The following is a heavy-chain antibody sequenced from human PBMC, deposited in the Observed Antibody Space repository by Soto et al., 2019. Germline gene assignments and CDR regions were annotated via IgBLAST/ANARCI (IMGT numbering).Heavy chain of an antibody. CDR2: VYYSGTT. J-gene: IGHJ4*02. Sequence: SETLSLTCSVSGGSVSDKTYYWSWIRQPPGKRLEWIGYVYYSGTTSYNPSLKSRVTISVDLSKNRFSLRLSSVTTADTALYYCARTTAVPNTLRSGYFFDYWGQGTLVTVSS. D-gene: IGHD4-17*01. CDR3: ARTTAVPNTLRSGYFFDY. CDR1: GGSVSDKTYY. V-gene: IGHV4-61*01.